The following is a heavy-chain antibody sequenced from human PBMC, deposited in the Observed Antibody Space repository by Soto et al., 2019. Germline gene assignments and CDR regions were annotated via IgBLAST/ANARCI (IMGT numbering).Heavy chain of an antibody. D-gene: IGHD2-15*01. CDR1: GYTFTRYT. J-gene: IGHJ5*02. V-gene: IGHV1-3*01. Sequence: ASVKVSCKASGYTFTRYTMNWVRQAPRQRLEWMGWINPDNGNTKSSQKFQDRVIITRDTSASTAYMDLSSLRSEDTAVYYCARGIATGQLDPWGQGTLVTVPS. CDR3: ARGIATGQLDP. CDR2: INPDNGNT.